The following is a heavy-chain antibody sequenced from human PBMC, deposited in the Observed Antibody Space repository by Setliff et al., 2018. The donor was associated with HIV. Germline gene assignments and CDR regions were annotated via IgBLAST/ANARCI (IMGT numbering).Heavy chain of an antibody. D-gene: IGHD4-4*01. CDR1: GDSSSNDY. CDR2: IHTSGTT. J-gene: IGHJ5*02. V-gene: IGHV4-4*08. Sequence: SETLSLTCTVSGDSSSNDYWTWVRQPPGKGLEWIGNIHTSGTTKYNPSLNSRVTISVDTSKNQFSLKLSSVAAADTAVYYCARGGRSTVATWAWFDPWGQGTLVTVSS. CDR3: ARGGRSTVATWAWFDP.